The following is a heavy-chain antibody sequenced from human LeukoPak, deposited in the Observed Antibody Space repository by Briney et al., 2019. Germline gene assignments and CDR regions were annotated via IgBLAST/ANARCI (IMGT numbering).Heavy chain of an antibody. V-gene: IGHV4-34*01. CDR1: GGSFSGYY. J-gene: IGHJ4*02. CDR2: INHSGST. Sequence: KPSETLSLTCAVYGGSFSGYYWSWIRQPPGKGLEWIGEINHSGSTNYNPSLKSRVTIPGDTSQNQFSLKLSSVTAADTAVYYCARGGVPVAGSTLLFDYWGQGTLVTVSS. D-gene: IGHD6-19*01. CDR3: ARGGVPVAGSTLLFDY.